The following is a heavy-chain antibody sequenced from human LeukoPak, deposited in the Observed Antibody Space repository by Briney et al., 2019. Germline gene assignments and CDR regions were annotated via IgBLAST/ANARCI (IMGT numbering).Heavy chain of an antibody. V-gene: IGHV3-48*03. CDR2: ISSSGSTI. CDR3: AREGTVVPPGWFDP. D-gene: IGHD4-23*01. Sequence: TGGSLRLSCAASGFTFSSYEMNWVRQAPGKGLEWVSYISSSGSTIYYADSVKGRFTISRDNAKNSLYLQMNSLRAEDTAVYYCAREGTVVPPGWFDPWGQGTLVTVSS. J-gene: IGHJ5*02. CDR1: GFTFSSYE.